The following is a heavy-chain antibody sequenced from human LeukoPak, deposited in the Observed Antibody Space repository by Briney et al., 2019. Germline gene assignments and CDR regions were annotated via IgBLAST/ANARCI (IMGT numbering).Heavy chain of an antibody. CDR2: IYTSGST. V-gene: IGHV4-61*02. J-gene: IGHJ3*02. Sequence: SQTLSLTCTVSGGSISSGSYYWSWIRQPAGKGLEWIGRIYTSGSTNYNPSLKSRVTISVDTSKNQFSLKLSSVTPADTAVYYCAREGSSSWSGDDAFDIWGQGTMVTVSS. D-gene: IGHD6-13*01. CDR3: AREGSSSWSGDDAFDI. CDR1: GGSISSGSYY.